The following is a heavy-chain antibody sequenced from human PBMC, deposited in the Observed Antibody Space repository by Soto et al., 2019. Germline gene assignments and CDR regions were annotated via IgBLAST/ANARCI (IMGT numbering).Heavy chain of an antibody. CDR2: ISAYNGNT. Sequence: QVQLVQSGAEVKKPGASVKVSCKASGYTFTSYGISWVRQAPGQGLEWMGWISAYNGNTNYAQKLQGRVTMTTDTSTSTAYMELRSLRSDDTAVYYCSRDRYDFWSGYPTFDYWGQGTLVTVSS. CDR3: SRDRYDFWSGYPTFDY. D-gene: IGHD3-3*01. J-gene: IGHJ4*02. V-gene: IGHV1-18*01. CDR1: GYTFTSYG.